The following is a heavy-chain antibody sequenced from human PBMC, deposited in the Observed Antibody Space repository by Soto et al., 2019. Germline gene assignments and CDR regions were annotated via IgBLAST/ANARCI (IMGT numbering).Heavy chain of an antibody. J-gene: IGHJ4*02. CDR1: GFTFSSYA. V-gene: IGHV3-23*01. CDR3: AKDRRVRGYEPQYYFDY. Sequence: TGGSLRLSCAASGFTFSSYAMSWVRQAPGKGLEWVSAISGSGGSTYYADSVKGRFTISRDNSKNTLYLQMNSLRAEDTAVYYCAKDRRVRGYEPQYYFDYWGQGTLVTVS. CDR2: ISGSGGST. D-gene: IGHD5-18*01.